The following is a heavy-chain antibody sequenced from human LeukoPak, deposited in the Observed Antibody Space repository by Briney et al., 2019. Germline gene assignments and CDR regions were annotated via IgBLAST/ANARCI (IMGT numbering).Heavy chain of an antibody. J-gene: IGHJ3*02. CDR1: GFTFSNYW. Sequence: GGSLRLSCEASGFTFSNYWMSWVRQAPGKGLEWVANIKGDGSEKDSLDSVKGRFTISRDNPKNSVYLQMNRLRAEDTAVYYCARDVNRGVFDIWGQGTMVTASS. CDR2: IKGDGSEK. V-gene: IGHV3-7*03. CDR3: ARDVNRGVFDI.